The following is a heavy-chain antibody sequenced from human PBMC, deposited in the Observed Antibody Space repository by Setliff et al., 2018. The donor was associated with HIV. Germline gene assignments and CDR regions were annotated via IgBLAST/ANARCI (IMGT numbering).Heavy chain of an antibody. J-gene: IGHJ4*02. CDR2: INPNSGGT. CDR1: GYTFTGYY. D-gene: IGHD3-22*01. Sequence: GASVKVSCKASGYTFTGYYMHWVRQAPGQGLEWMGRINPNSGGTNYAQKFQGRVTVTRDTSISTAYMELSSLRSEDTAVYYCAREIGNYYDSSGYYTQTASFDYWGQGTLVTVSS. V-gene: IGHV1-2*06. CDR3: AREIGNYYDSSGYYTQTASFDY.